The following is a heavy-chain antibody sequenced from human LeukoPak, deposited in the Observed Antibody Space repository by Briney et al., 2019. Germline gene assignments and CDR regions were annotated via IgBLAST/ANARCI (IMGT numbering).Heavy chain of an antibody. CDR3: ARVSQWLVPY. CDR2: ISSTSSYI. J-gene: IGHJ4*02. Sequence: GGSLRLSCAASGFTFSDYYMSWIRHAPGKGLEWVSYISSTSSYINYADSVKARFTISRDNAKNSLFLQMNSLRAEDTAVYYCARVSQWLVPYWGQGTLVSVSS. D-gene: IGHD6-19*01. V-gene: IGHV3-11*05. CDR1: GFTFSDYY.